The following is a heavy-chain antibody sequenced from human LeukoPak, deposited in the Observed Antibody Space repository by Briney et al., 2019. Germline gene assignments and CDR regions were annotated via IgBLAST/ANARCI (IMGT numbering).Heavy chain of an antibody. CDR2: LYHGGST. CDR1: GVIVRSNY. D-gene: IGHD3-22*01. V-gene: IGHV3-53*01. Sequence: GGSLRLSCVGSGVIVRSNYMTWVRQAPGKGLEWVSILYHGGSTYYADSVKGRFTISRDNSKNTLYLQMNSLRAEDTAVYYCAKDRGEDSSGYGDYWGQGTLVTVSS. J-gene: IGHJ4*02. CDR3: AKDRGEDSSGYGDY.